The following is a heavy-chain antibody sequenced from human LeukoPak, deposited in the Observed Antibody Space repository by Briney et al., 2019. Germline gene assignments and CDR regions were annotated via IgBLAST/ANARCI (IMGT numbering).Heavy chain of an antibody. CDR2: ISSSSSTI. CDR1: GFTFSSHS. CDR3: AMGATSWSGYSFPKIFQH. V-gene: IGHV3-48*01. D-gene: IGHD3-3*01. Sequence: SGGSLRLSCAASGFTFSSHSMNWVRQAPGKRLEWVSYISSSSSTIYYADSVKGRFTISRDNSKNTLYLQMNSLRAEDTAVYYCAMGATSWSGYSFPKIFQHWGRGTLVTVSS. J-gene: IGHJ1*01.